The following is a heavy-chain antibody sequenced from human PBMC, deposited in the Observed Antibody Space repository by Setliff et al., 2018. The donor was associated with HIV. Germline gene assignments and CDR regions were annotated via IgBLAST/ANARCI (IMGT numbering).Heavy chain of an antibody. CDR1: EFTFGDYG. V-gene: IGHV3-49*04. CDR3: AKDTNPKSGYGYGFGY. CDR2: IRSKTHGGRT. Sequence: GGSLRLSCTASEFTFGDYGVSWVRQAPGKGLEWVGFIRSKTHGGRTEYAASVKGRFTISRDNSKNTLYLQMNSLRAEDTAVYYCAKDTNPKSGYGYGFGYWGQGTLVTVSS. J-gene: IGHJ4*02. D-gene: IGHD5-12*01.